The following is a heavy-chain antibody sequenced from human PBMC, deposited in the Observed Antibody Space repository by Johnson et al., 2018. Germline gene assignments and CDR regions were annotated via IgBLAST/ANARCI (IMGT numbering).Heavy chain of an antibody. Sequence: QVQLVESGGGVVQPGRSLRLSCAASGFVFSTYGMNWVRQAPDKGLEWVALVWNDGSKQYYADSVKGRFTISRDNSKSTLFLQMDSLRVEDTAVYYCAREDGNYGRGTLDMWGQGTMVAVSS. D-gene: IGHD3-16*01. CDR1: GFVFSTYG. CDR3: AREDGNYGRGTLDM. V-gene: IGHV3-33*01. J-gene: IGHJ3*01. CDR2: VWNDGSKQ.